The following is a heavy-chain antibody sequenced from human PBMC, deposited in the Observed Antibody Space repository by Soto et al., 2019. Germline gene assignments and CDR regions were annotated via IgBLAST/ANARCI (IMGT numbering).Heavy chain of an antibody. CDR2: IFYSGTT. CDR3: VGDHVVTAQYYGMDV. CDR1: GGSISNDGYY. D-gene: IGHD2-15*01. V-gene: IGHV4-31*03. Sequence: QVQLQESGPGLVKPSQTLSLICTVSGGSISNDGYYWSWIRQHPGKGLEWIGYIFYSGTTYYNPSLKSRITMSVDTSKNQFSLKLHSLTAADTAVYYCVGDHVVTAQYYGMDVW. J-gene: IGHJ6*01.